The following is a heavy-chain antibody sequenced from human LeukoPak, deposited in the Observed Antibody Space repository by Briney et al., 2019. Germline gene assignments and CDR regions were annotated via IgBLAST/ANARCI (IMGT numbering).Heavy chain of an antibody. CDR3: ARENYDSSGYYFD. CDR2: ISSSGSNT. CDR1: GFTFSSYE. J-gene: IGHJ4*02. Sequence: GGSLRLSCAASGFTFSSYEMNWVREATGKGLEWVSYISSSGSNTHYADSVKGRFTISRDNAKKSLYLQMNSLRAEHTAVYYCARENYDSSGYYFDWGQGTLVTVSS. D-gene: IGHD3-22*01. V-gene: IGHV3-48*03.